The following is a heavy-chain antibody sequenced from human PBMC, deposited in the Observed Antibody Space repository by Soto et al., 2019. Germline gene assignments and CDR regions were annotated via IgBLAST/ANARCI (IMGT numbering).Heavy chain of an antibody. V-gene: IGHV3-23*01. D-gene: IGHD5-12*01. CDR3: AKEARPMATSGLGYFDY. CDR2: ISGSGGST. J-gene: IGHJ4*02. CDR1: GFTFSSYA. Sequence: GGSLRLSCAASGFTFSSYAMSWVRQAPGKGLEWVSAISGSGGSTYYADSVKGRFTISRDNSKNTLYLQMNSLRAEDTAVYYCAKEARPMATSGLGYFDYWGQGTLVTVSS.